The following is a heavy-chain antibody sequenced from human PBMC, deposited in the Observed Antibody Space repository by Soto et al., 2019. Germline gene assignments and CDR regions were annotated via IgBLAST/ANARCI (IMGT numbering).Heavy chain of an antibody. V-gene: IGHV1-69*08. CDR1: GGTFSSYT. CDR3: ARDHGGRFGESYFDY. Sequence: QVQLVQSGAEVKKPGSSVKVSCKASGGTFSSYTISWVRQAPGQGLEWMGRIIPILGIANYAQKFQGRVTITADKSTSTAYMELSSLRSEDTAVYYCARDHGGRFGESYFDYWGQGTLVTVSS. J-gene: IGHJ4*02. D-gene: IGHD3-10*01. CDR2: IIPILGIA.